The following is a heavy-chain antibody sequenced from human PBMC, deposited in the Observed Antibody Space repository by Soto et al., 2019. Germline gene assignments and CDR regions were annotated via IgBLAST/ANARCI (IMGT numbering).Heavy chain of an antibody. CDR3: ASRGYSYGNFDY. V-gene: IGHV4-30-2*01. J-gene: IGHJ4*02. CDR2: IYHSGST. CDR1: GVSISSGGYS. Sequence: PSETLSLTCAVSGVSISSGGYSWSWIRQPPGKGLERIGYIYHSGSTYYNPSLKSRVTISVDRSKNQFSLKLSSVTAADTAVYYCASRGYSYGNFDYWGQGTLVTVSS. D-gene: IGHD5-18*01.